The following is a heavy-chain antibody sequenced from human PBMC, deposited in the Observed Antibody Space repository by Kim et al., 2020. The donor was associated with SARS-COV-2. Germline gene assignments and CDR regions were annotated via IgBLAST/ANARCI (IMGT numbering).Heavy chain of an antibody. CDR1: GGSISSCGYY. Sequence: SETLSHTCTVSGGSISSCGYYWSWLRQHPGQDLVWIGYNYYSGSTYSNPSLKSRVTISVDTNKNQLSLNLSSVTAAATDVYYCARVLRGYCSGGSWY. D-gene: IGHD2-15*01. J-gene: IGHJ2*01. CDR3: ARVLRGYCSGGSWY. CDR2: NYYSGST. V-gene: IGHV4-31*03.